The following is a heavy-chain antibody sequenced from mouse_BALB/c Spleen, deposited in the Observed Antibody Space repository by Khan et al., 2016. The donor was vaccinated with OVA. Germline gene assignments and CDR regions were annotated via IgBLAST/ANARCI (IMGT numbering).Heavy chain of an antibody. D-gene: IGHD2-10*02. CDR1: GYSITSDYA. J-gene: IGHJ2*01. Sequence: EVKLEESGPGLVKPSQSLSLTCTVTGYSITSDYAWNWIRQFPGNNLEWMGYISYSGNTEYNPSLKSRISVTRDTSKNQFFLQLNSVTTEDTATFYWARGYGGDFDYWGQGTTLTVSS. CDR2: ISYSGNT. CDR3: ARGYGGDFDY. V-gene: IGHV3-2*02.